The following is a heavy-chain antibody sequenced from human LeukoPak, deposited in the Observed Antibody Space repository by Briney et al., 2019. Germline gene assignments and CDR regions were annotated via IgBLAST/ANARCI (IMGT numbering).Heavy chain of an antibody. V-gene: IGHV1-46*01. J-gene: IGHJ5*02. CDR1: GYTFTSYY. CDR2: INPSGGST. D-gene: IGHD2-2*01. CDR3: ARVHPASGWFDP. Sequence: ASVKVSCKASGYTFTSYYMHWVRLAPGQGLEWMGIINPSGGSTSYAQKFQGRVTMTRDTSTSTVYMELSSLGSEDTAVYYCARVHPASGWFDPWGQGTLVTVSS.